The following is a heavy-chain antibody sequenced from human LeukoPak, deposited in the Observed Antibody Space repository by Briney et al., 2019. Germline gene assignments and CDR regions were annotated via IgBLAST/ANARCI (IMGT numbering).Heavy chain of an antibody. CDR2: IYSDGRT. J-gene: IGHJ6*02. Sequence: GGSLRPSCAASGFTVSTNYMSWVRQAPGKGLEWVSVIYSDGRTSYADSVRGRFTISRDNSKNTLYLQTSSLRAEDTAVYYCARELVAGGGRRGMYGWGQGITVTVSS. D-gene: IGHD6-19*01. CDR3: ARELVAGGGRRGMYG. V-gene: IGHV3-66*01. CDR1: GFTVSTNY.